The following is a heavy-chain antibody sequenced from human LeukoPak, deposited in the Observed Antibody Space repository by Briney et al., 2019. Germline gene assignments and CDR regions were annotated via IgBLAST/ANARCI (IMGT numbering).Heavy chain of an antibody. Sequence: ASVKVSCKASGYTFTSYDINWVRQAPGQGLEWMGWMNPNSGNTGYAQKFQGRVTMTRNTSISTAYMELSSLRSEDTAVYYCARGLETKGGYDFDYWGQGTLVTVSS. CDR2: MNPNSGNT. V-gene: IGHV1-8*01. J-gene: IGHJ4*02. D-gene: IGHD5-12*01. CDR3: ARGLETKGGYDFDY. CDR1: GYTFTSYD.